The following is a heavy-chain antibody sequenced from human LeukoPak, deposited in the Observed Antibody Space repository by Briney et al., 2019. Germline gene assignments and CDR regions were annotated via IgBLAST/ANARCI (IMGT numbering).Heavy chain of an antibody. CDR1: GSSFSSYW. CDR3: ARHQAGDY. J-gene: IGHJ4*02. V-gene: IGHV5-51*01. D-gene: IGHD6-13*01. Sequence: GESLKISCKGSGSSFSSYWIAWVRQMPGKGLEWMGIIYPGDSDTRYSPSFQGQVTISADKSTSTAYLQWSSLKVSDTAMYYCARHQAGDYWGQGTVVNVSP. CDR2: IYPGDSDT.